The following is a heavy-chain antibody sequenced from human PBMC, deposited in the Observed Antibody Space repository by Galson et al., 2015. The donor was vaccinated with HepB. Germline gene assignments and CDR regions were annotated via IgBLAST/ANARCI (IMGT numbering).Heavy chain of an antibody. V-gene: IGHV5-51*03. J-gene: IGHJ2*01. CDR2: IFPADSES. D-gene: IGHD2-15*01. Sequence: QSGAEVKKPGESLKISCKGSGYSFNSFWLSWVRQMPGKGLEWMGIIFPADSESRYSPSFQGQVTMSADKSIYTAYLQWSSLKASDTAMYYCARLYCSGGSCYGSSHWYFDLWAVAPWSLSPQ. CDR1: GYSFNSFW. CDR3: ARLYCSGGSCYGSSHWYFDL.